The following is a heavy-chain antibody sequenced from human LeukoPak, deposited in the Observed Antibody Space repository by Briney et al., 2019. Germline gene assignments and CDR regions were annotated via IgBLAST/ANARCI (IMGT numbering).Heavy chain of an antibody. Sequence: GGSLRLSCAASGFTFSIYAMSWVRQAPRKGLEWVSAISGGSTYYADSVKGRFTISRDNSKNTLYLQMNSLRAEDTAVYYCAKDLGESSDYWGQGTLVTVSS. D-gene: IGHD7-27*01. CDR1: GFTFSIYA. CDR3: AKDLGESSDY. CDR2: ISGGST. V-gene: IGHV3-23*01. J-gene: IGHJ4*02.